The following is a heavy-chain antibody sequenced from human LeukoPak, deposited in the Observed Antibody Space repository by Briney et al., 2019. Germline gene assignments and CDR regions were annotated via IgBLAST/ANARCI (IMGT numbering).Heavy chain of an antibody. CDR3: AKAYSGSYRTNWFDP. CDR1: GFTFSSYA. J-gene: IGHJ5*02. D-gene: IGHD1-26*01. Sequence: GGSLRLSYAASGFTFSSYAMSWVRQAPGKGLEWVSAISGSGGSTYYADSVKGRFTISRGNSKNTLYLQMNSLRAEDTAVYYCAKAYSGSYRTNWFDPWGQGTLVTVSS. V-gene: IGHV3-23*01. CDR2: ISGSGGST.